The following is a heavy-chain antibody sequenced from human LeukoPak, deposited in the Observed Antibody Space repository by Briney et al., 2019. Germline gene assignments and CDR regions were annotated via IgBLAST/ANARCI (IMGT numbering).Heavy chain of an antibody. Sequence: PGGSLRLSCAASGFTFSNYATSWVRQAPGKGLEWVSAISGSGDGTYYADSVKGRFTISRDNSKNTLYVQMNSLRAEDTAVYYCARDLGGYEGYYYYGMDVWGQGATVTVSS. J-gene: IGHJ6*02. V-gene: IGHV3-23*01. CDR1: GFTFSNYA. CDR2: ISGSGDGT. D-gene: IGHD5-12*01. CDR3: ARDLGGYEGYYYYGMDV.